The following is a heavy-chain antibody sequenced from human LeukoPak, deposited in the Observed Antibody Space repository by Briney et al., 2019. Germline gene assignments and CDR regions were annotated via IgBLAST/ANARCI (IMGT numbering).Heavy chain of an antibody. V-gene: IGHV4-59*12. CDR1: GGSISSCY. J-gene: IGHJ6*02. CDR2: IYYSGST. CDR3: ARADYVWGSYSYYYYYGMDV. D-gene: IGHD3-16*01. Sequence: PSETLSLTCTVSGGSISSCYWSWIRQPPGKGLEWIGYIYYSGSTNYNPSLKSRVTISVDTSKNQFSLKLSSVTAADTAVYYCARADYVWGSYSYYYYYGMDVWGQGTTVTVSS.